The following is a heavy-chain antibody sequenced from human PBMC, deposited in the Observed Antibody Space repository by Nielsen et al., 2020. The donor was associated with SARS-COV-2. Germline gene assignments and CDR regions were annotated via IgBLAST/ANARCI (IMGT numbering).Heavy chain of an antibody. Sequence: GGSLRLSCTASGFTFGDYAMSWFRQAPGKGLEWVGFIRSKAYGGTTEYAASVKGRFTISRDDSKSFAYLQMNSLKTEDTAVYYCTSLRITIFGVANPFDYWGQGTLVTVSS. D-gene: IGHD3-3*01. CDR2: IRSKAYGGTT. V-gene: IGHV3-49*03. J-gene: IGHJ4*02. CDR3: TSLRITIFGVANPFDY. CDR1: GFTFGDYA.